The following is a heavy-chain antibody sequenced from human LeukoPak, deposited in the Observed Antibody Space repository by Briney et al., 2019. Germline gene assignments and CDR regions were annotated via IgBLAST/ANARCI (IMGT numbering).Heavy chain of an antibody. J-gene: IGHJ4*02. CDR2: ITTSSTYI. Sequence: PGGSLRLSCAASGFTFSSYSMSLVRQAPGKGLEWVSSITTSSTYISYADSVKGRFTISRDNAKNSLYLQMNSLRAEDTAVYYCARGKYSSGWFDYWGQGTLVTVSS. CDR1: GFTFSSYS. D-gene: IGHD6-19*01. V-gene: IGHV3-21*01. CDR3: ARGKYSSGWFDY.